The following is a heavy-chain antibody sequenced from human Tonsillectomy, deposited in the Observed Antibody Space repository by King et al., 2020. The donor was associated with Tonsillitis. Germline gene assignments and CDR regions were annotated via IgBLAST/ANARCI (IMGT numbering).Heavy chain of an antibody. V-gene: IGHV3-48*01. CDR1: GFLFRSYS. D-gene: IGHD3-3*01. J-gene: IGHJ3*02. Sequence: QLVESGGGLVQPGGSLRLSCAASGFLFRSYSMNWVRQAPGKGLEWVSYISSSSSTRYYADSVKGRFTISRDNAKNSLYLQMNSLRAEDTAVYYCARDAIFGVVIISGNAFDIWGQGTMVTVSS. CDR2: ISSSSSTR. CDR3: ARDAIFGVVIISGNAFDI.